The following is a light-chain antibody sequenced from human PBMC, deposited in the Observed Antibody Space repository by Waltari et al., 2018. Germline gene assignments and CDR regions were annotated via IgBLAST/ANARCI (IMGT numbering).Light chain of an antibody. V-gene: IGLV3-21*04. Sequence: SYALTQPPSVSVAPGTTARITCGGDNIGSYSVHWYQHKPGQAPVLVIFYDSDRPAGIPKRFSGSNSGNTATLTISSVEAGDEAKYYCHVWHPDMDPGVFGPGTEVSV. CDR1: NIGSYS. CDR3: HVWHPDMDPGV. J-gene: IGLJ1*01. CDR2: YDS.